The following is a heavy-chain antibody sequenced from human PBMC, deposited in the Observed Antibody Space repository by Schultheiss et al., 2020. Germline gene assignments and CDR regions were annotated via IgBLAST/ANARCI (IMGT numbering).Heavy chain of an antibody. CDR3: AREQASDTAMESRNACDI. CDR1: GYTFTGYY. V-gene: IGHV1-46*01. J-gene: IGHJ3*02. Sequence: ASVKVSCKASGYTFTGYYMHWVRQAPGQGLEWMGIINPSSGSTDYAQKFQGRVTMTRDTSTSTVYMELSSLRAEDTAVYYCAREQASDTAMESRNACDIWGQGKMGTVSS. CDR2: INPSSGST. D-gene: IGHD5-18*01.